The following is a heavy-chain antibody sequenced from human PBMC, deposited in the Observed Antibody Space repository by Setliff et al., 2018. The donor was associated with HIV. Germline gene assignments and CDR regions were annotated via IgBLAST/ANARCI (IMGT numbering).Heavy chain of an antibody. V-gene: IGHV3-9*01. CDR3: ARDRVVGATLDPLDL. CDR2: VNWNSGSI. Sequence: PGGSLRLSCVASGFTFEDYAMHWVRQAPGKGLEWVAAVNWNSGSIGYADSVKGRFTISRDNAKKALYLQMNSLRAEDTAVYYCARDRVVGATLDPLDLWGQGTMVTVSS. D-gene: IGHD1-26*01. J-gene: IGHJ3*01. CDR1: GFTFEDYA.